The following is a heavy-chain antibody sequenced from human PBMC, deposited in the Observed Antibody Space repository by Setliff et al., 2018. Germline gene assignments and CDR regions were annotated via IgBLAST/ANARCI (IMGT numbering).Heavy chain of an antibody. V-gene: IGHV4-59*08. CDR1: GGSISTYY. CDR3: ARSPSSGAYWNPRPFYSDY. J-gene: IGHJ4*02. CDR2: VYYSGST. Sequence: PSETLSLTCTVSGGSISTYYWSWIRQSPGKGLEWIGYVYYSGSTTYNPSLKSRVTISPDTSKNHFSLKVNSVTAADTALYYCARSPSSGAYWNPRPFYSDYWGQGTLVTVSS. D-gene: IGHD1-26*01.